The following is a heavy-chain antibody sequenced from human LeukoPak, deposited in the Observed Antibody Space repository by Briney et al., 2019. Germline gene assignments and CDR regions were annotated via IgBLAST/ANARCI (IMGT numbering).Heavy chain of an antibody. Sequence: GGSLRLSCAASGFTFSSYGMHWVRQAPGKGLEWVAVISYDGSNKYYADSVKGRFTISRDNSKNTLYLQMNSLRAEDTAVYYCANIPVIMVVDPDYYYYGMDVWGQGTTVTVSS. CDR3: ANIPVIMVVDPDYYYYGMDV. J-gene: IGHJ6*02. CDR2: ISYDGSNK. D-gene: IGHD3-10*01. CDR1: GFTFSSYG. V-gene: IGHV3-30*18.